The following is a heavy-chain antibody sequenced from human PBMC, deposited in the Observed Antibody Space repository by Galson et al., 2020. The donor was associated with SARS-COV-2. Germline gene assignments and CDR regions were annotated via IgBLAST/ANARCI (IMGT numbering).Heavy chain of an antibody. D-gene: IGHD3-10*01. CDR3: ASLQYASGTYYPHC. Sequence: GESLKISCAASGFTFSSYAMSWVRRAPGKGLEWVSSISGNGINTYYADSVKGLFTISRDSSKNTLYLQMSSLRAEDTAVYYCASLQYASGTYYPHCWGQGTLVTVSS. CDR2: ISGNGINT. CDR1: GFTFSSYA. V-gene: IGHV3-23*01. J-gene: IGHJ4*02.